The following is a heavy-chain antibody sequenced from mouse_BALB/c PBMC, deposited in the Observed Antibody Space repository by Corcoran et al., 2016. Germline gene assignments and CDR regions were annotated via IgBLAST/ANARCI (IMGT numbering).Heavy chain of an antibody. CDR2: INTYTGEP. V-gene: IGHV9-3-1*01. CDR3: AREPLAMDY. CDR1: GYTFTNYG. Sequence: QIQLVQYGPELKKPGETVKISCKASGYTFTNYGMNWVKQAPGTGFKRMGRINTYTGEPTYADDFKGRFAFSLETSASTAYLQINNLKNEDTATYFCAREPLAMDYWGQGTSVTVSS. J-gene: IGHJ4*01.